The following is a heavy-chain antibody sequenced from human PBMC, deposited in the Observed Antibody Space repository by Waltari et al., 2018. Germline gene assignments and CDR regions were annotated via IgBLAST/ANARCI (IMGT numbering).Heavy chain of an antibody. CDR1: GGSISSSSYY. V-gene: IGHV4-39*01. D-gene: IGHD6-13*01. CDR3: ARGVSSSFPRVGWFDP. Sequence: QLQLQESGPGLVKPSETLSLTCTVSGGSISSSSYYWGWLRPPPGKGLEWIGSIYYSGSTYYNPSLKSRVTISVDTSKNQFSLKLSSVTAADTAVYYCARGVSSSFPRVGWFDPWGQGTLVTVSS. J-gene: IGHJ5*02. CDR2: IYYSGST.